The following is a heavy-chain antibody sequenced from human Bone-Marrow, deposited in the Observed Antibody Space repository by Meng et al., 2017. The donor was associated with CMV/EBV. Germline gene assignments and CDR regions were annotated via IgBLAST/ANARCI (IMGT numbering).Heavy chain of an antibody. CDR1: GGTLSSYA. J-gene: IGHJ5*02. Sequence: VSRKASGGTLSSYAISWVRQAPGQGLEWMGGIIPIFGTANYAQKFQGRVTITTDESTSTAYMELSSLRSEDTAVYYCAPWGSNWFDPWGQGTLVTVSS. CDR3: APWGSNWFDP. D-gene: IGHD3-16*01. CDR2: IIPIFGTA. V-gene: IGHV1-69*05.